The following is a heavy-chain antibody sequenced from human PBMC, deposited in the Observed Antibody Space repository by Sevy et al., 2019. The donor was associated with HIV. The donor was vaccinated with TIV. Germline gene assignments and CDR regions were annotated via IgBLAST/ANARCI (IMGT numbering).Heavy chain of an antibody. CDR3: ARVPGRTSSGYHAFGF. Sequence: GGSLRLSCAASGFTFSSYSMNWVRQAPGKGLEWVSYISSSSSTIYYADSVKGRFTISRDNAKNSLYLQMTSLRAEDTAVYYCARVPGRTSSGYHAFGFWGQGTLVTVSS. D-gene: IGHD3-22*01. CDR1: GFTFSSYS. CDR2: ISSSSSTI. V-gene: IGHV3-48*01. J-gene: IGHJ4*02.